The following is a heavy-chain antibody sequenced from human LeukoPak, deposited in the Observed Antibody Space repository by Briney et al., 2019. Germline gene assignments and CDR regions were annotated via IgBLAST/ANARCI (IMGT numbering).Heavy chain of an antibody. D-gene: IGHD3-16*01. J-gene: IGHJ5*02. V-gene: IGHV3-33*06. CDR1: GFTFSSYG. CDR2: IWYDGSNK. CDR3: VKSASGGASP. Sequence: GRSLRLSCAASGFTFSSYGMHWVRQAPGKGLEWVAVIWYDGSNKYYADSVKGRFTISRDNSKNTLYLQMSSLRAEDTAVYYCVKSASGGASPWGQGTLVTVSS.